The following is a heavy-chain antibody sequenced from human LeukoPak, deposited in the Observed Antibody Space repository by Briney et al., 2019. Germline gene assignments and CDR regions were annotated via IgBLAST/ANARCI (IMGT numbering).Heavy chain of an antibody. Sequence: GGSLRLSCAASGLTFSNYVMSWVRQAPGKGLEWVSAISGSDGSTWYADSVKGRFTVSRDNSKNTLYLQMSSLRAEDTAVYYCAKAMAGSTYYFDSWGQGTLVTVSS. D-gene: IGHD6-19*01. CDR3: AKAMAGSTYYFDS. CDR2: ISGSDGST. J-gene: IGHJ4*02. CDR1: GLTFSNYV. V-gene: IGHV3-23*01.